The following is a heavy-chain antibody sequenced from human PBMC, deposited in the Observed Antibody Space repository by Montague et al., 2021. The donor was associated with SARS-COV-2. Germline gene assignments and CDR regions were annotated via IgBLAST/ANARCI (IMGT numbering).Heavy chain of an antibody. CDR2: ISWNSGSI. D-gene: IGHD5-24*01. Sequence: SLRLSCAASGFPFDDYAMHWFRQAPVKGLEWVSGISWNSGSIGYSDSVKGRFTISRDNAKNSLYLQMNSLRAEDTALYYCAKLPSRDGYNLRDYWGQGTLVTVSS. CDR1: GFPFDDYA. CDR3: AKLPSRDGYNLRDY. J-gene: IGHJ4*02. V-gene: IGHV3-9*01.